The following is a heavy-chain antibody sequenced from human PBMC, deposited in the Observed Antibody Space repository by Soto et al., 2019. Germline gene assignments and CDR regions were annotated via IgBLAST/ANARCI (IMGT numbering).Heavy chain of an antibody. CDR1: GYTFTGYY. Sequence: ASVKVSCKASGYTFTGYYMHWVRQAPGQGLEWMGWINPNTGGSNYAQKFQGRVSMTRDTSISTAYMELSRLRSDDTAVCYCAKDKESYDVSSWGQGTLVTVSS. J-gene: IGHJ5*02. CDR2: INPNTGGS. CDR3: AKDKESYDVSS. D-gene: IGHD3-3*01. V-gene: IGHV1-2*02.